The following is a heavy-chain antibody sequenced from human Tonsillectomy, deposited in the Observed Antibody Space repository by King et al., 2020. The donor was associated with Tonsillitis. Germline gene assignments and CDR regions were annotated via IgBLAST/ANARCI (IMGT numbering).Heavy chain of an antibody. CDR3: ARGSRLGIYYFDY. CDR1: GGSISSSSYY. Sequence: QLQESGPGLVKPSETPSLTCTVSGGSISSSSYYWGWIRQPPGKGLEWIGSIYYSGSTYYNPSLKSRVTMSVDTSNNQFSLKLSSVTAADTAVYYCARGSRLGIYYFDYWGQGTLVTVSS. D-gene: IGHD3-22*01. V-gene: IGHV4-39*01. CDR2: IYYSGST. J-gene: IGHJ4*02.